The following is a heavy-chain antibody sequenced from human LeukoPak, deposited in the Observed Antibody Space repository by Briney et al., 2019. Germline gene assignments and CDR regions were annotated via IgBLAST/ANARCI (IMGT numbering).Heavy chain of an antibody. D-gene: IGHD2-21*02. CDR3: ARDGSRGNLVTAPDY. V-gene: IGHV3-7*01. J-gene: IGHJ4*02. Sequence: GGSLRLSCAASGFTFSSYWMSWVRQAPGKGLEWVANIKQDGSEKYYVDSVKGRFTISRDNAKNSLYLQMNSLRAEDTAVYYCARDGSRGNLVTAPDYWGQGTLVTVSS. CDR2: IKQDGSEK. CDR1: GFTFSSYW.